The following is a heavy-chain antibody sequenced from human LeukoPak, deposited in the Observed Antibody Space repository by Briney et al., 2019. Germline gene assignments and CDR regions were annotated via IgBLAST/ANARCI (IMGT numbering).Heavy chain of an antibody. V-gene: IGHV3-48*03. J-gene: IGHJ6*04. Sequence: GGSLRLSCAASGFTFKNYEMNWVRQAPGKGLEWVSYISSSGSTIYYADSVKGRFTISRDNAKNSLYLQMNSLRAEDTAVYYCAELGITMIGGVWGKGTTVTISS. CDR3: AELGITMIGGV. CDR1: GFTFKNYE. CDR2: ISSSGSTI. D-gene: IGHD3-10*02.